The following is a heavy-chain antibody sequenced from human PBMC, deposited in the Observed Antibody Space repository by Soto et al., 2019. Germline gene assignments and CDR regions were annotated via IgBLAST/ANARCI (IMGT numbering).Heavy chain of an antibody. CDR2: IYYGGST. CDR3: ARAEDYCGGDCYYYYYGMDV. CDR1: GGSISSGDYY. Sequence: SETLSLTCTVSGGSISSGDYYWSWIRQPPGKGLEWIGYIYYGGSTYYNPSLKSRVTISVDTSKNQFSLKLSSVTAADTAVYYCARAEDYCGGDCYYYYYGMDVWGQGTTVTVSS. V-gene: IGHV4-30-4*01. J-gene: IGHJ6*02. D-gene: IGHD2-21*02.